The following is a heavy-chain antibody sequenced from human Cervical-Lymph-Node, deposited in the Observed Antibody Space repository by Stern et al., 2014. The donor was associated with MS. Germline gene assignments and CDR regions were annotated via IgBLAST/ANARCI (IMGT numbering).Heavy chain of an antibody. D-gene: IGHD3-16*01. CDR2: INSDGSST. Sequence: EVQLVVSGGDLVQPGGSLRLSCAASGFIFSNYWMQWVRQAPGKGLVWVSNINSDGSSTTYADSVKGRFTTSRDNAKNTLYLQMDDLRAEDTAVYFCVRDNYGTDYWGQGTLVTVSS. CDR3: VRDNYGTDY. J-gene: IGHJ4*02. CDR1: GFIFSNYW. V-gene: IGHV3-74*03.